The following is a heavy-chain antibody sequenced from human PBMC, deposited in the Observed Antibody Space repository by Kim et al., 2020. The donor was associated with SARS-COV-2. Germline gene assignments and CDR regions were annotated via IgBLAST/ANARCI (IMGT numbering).Heavy chain of an antibody. CDR1: GFTFSSYA. CDR3: ARDLPAYFDWLLDSSLVDY. Sequence: GGSLRLSCAASGFTFSSYAMHWVRQAPGKGLEWVAVISYDGSNKYYADSVKGRFTISRDNSKNTLYLQMNSLRAEDTAVYYCARDLPAYFDWLLDSSLVDYWGQGTLVTVSS. CDR2: ISYDGSNK. J-gene: IGHJ4*02. V-gene: IGHV3-30*04. D-gene: IGHD3-9*01.